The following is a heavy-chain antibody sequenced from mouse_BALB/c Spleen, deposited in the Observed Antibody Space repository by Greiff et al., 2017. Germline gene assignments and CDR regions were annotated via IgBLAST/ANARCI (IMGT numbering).Heavy chain of an antibody. CDR1: GFTFSSYA. Sequence: EVQLVESGGGLVKPGGSLKLSCAASGFTFSSYAMSWVRQSPEKRLEWVAEISSGGSYTYYPDTVTGRFTISRDNAKNTLYLEMSSLRSEDTAMYYCARANWDYWGQGTTLTVSS. D-gene: IGHD4-1*01. CDR2: ISSGGSYT. J-gene: IGHJ2*01. CDR3: ARANWDY. V-gene: IGHV5-9-4*01.